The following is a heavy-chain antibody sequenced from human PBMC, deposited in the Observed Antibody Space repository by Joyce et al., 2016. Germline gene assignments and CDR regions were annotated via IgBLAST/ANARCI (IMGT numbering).Heavy chain of an antibody. Sequence: EAQLVESGGGLLKPGESLRLPCAASGFTFSTVWMVWVRQAPGKGLEGVGRIKSQTDGGTTDYVAPVKGRFTVSRDDSKNTLYLQMNSLNTEDTAVYYCTTTAYSDSSFNRWGQGTLVTVSS. D-gene: IGHD3-22*01. CDR2: IKSQTDGGTT. V-gene: IGHV3-15*01. CDR3: TTTAYSDSSFNR. J-gene: IGHJ5*02. CDR1: GFTFSTVW.